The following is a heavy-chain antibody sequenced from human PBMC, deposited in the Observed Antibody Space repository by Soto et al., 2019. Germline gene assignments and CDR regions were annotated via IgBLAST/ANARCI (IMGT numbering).Heavy chain of an antibody. J-gene: IGHJ6*02. Sequence: QVQLVQSGAEVKKPGSSVRVSCKASGGTFTDFAFSWVRQAPGQGFEWLGGIIPSYGTTNYAQKYQGDVTVTAFSSTGIVYLDLTRMTSEDTAVYYWGREAVAACRVQCCDAFKWGSAHFYFYGIDFWGQGTSVTVS. D-gene: IGHD3-16*01. CDR2: IIPSYGTT. V-gene: IGHV1-69*06. CDR3: GREAVAACRVQCCDAFKWGSAHFYFYGIDF. CDR1: GGTFTDFA.